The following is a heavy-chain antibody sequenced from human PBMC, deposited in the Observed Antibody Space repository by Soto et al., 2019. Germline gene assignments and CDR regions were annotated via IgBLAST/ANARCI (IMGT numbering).Heavy chain of an antibody. Sequence: SETLSLTCTVSGAPITRGAYSWSWIRQPPGKGLEWIGFIYQSGSTHYNPSLKSRVTISVDRSKNHFSLQLTSLTAADTAVYYCARDMSGCSSSDCYLSGWFDPWGPGTLVTVS. V-gene: IGHV4-30-2*01. CDR1: GAPITRGAYS. D-gene: IGHD2-21*02. J-gene: IGHJ5*02. CDR3: ARDMSGCSSSDCYLSGWFDP. CDR2: IYQSGST.